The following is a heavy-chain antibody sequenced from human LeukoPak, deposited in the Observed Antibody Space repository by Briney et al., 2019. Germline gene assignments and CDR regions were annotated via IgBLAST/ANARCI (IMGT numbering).Heavy chain of an antibody. J-gene: IGHJ5*02. D-gene: IGHD3-22*01. Sequence: SSETLSLTCTVSGGSISSYYWSWIRQPPGKGLEWIGYIYYSGSTNYNPSLKSRVTISVDTSKNQFSLKLSSVTAADTAVYYCARGGWAGYYDSSGYQTYNWFDPWGQGTLVTVSS. CDR3: ARGGWAGYYDSSGYQTYNWFDP. CDR2: IYYSGST. CDR1: GGSISSYY. V-gene: IGHV4-59*01.